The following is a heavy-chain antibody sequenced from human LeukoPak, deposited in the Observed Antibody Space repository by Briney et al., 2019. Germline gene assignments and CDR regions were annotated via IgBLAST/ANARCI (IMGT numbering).Heavy chain of an antibody. D-gene: IGHD6-19*01. J-gene: IGHJ3*02. CDR1: GFTFSTYG. V-gene: IGHV3-23*01. CDR2: ISGSGGNT. CDR3: AKQCGGSDWFDAFDI. Sequence: GGSLRLSCAASGFTFSTYGMHWVRQAPGKGLEWVSAISGSGGNTYYGDSVKGRFTISRDNSKNTLYLQMNSLRAEDTAVYYCAKQCGGSDWFDAFDIWGQGTMVTVSS.